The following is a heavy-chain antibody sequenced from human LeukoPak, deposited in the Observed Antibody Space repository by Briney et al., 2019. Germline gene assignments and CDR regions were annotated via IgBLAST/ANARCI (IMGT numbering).Heavy chain of an antibody. D-gene: IGHD3-10*01. CDR3: ARVGLWFGESPSDY. V-gene: IGHV3-7*01. J-gene: IGHJ4*02. Sequence: PGGSLRLSCVASGFSFSSYYMSWVRQAPGKGLEWVAKIKQDGSEKYYADSVKGRFTISKDNAKNSLYFQMNSLRAEDTAVYYCARVGLWFGESPSDYWGQGTLVTVSS. CDR1: GFSFSSYY. CDR2: IKQDGSEK.